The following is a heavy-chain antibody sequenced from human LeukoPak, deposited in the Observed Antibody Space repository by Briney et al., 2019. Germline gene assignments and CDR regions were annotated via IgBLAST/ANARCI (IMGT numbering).Heavy chain of an antibody. V-gene: IGHV3-53*01. D-gene: IGHD4-17*01. CDR3: ARRAGEYSHPYDY. J-gene: IGHJ4*02. CDR2: IYIGGNT. Sequence: QPGGSLRLSCTVSGFTVSSNSMSWVRQAPGKGLEWVSFIYIGGNTHYSDSVKGRFTISRDNSKNTLYLQMNSLRAEDTAVYYCARRAGEYSHPYDYWGQGTLVTVSS. CDR1: GFTVSSNS.